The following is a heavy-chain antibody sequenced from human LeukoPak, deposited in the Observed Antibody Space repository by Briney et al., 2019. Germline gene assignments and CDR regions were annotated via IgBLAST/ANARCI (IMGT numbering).Heavy chain of an antibody. D-gene: IGHD1-14*01. CDR2: ISYSGVVK. CDR1: GYTFSDYG. Sequence: GGSLRLSCTASGYTFSDYGMHWVRQAPGKGLEWLSVISYSGVVKFYADSVKGRFTISRDNSKNTLYLQMNSLRAEDTAVYYCLTPAGWVNYWGQGTLVTVSS. J-gene: IGHJ4*02. CDR3: LTPAGWVNY. V-gene: IGHV3-33*08.